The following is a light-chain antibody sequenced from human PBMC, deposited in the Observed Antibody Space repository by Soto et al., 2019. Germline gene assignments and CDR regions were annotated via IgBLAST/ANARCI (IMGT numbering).Light chain of an antibody. CDR1: QGISSY. CDR2: TAS. V-gene: IGKV1-17*03. CDR3: LQHYNYQRT. J-gene: IGKJ3*01. Sequence: DIEMTHSPSVVSASVGDRVTITCRASQGISSYLDWFQQKPGKVPKRLIYTASSSRSGVPSRFRGSRSGKYLTITISTLQPEDFATYYCLQHYNYQRTFHPGTEVD.